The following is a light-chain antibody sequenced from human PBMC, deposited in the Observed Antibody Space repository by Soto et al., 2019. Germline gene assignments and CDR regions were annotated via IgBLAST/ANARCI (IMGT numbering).Light chain of an antibody. J-gene: IGKJ4*01. CDR3: QQYNTWPLT. V-gene: IGKV3-15*01. Sequence: EVVMTQSPATRSVSPGERAALSCRASQSISSNLAWYQQKPGQPPRLLISGASTRATGIPATFSGSGSGTNFTLTISSLQSEDFAVYYCQQYNTWPLTFGGGTKVEIK. CDR2: GAS. CDR1: QSISSN.